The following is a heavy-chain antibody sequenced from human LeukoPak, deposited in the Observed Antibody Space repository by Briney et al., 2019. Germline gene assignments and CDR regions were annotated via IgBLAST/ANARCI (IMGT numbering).Heavy chain of an antibody. Sequence: GGSLRLSCAASGFTFSSCAMSWVRQAPGKGLEWVSFISDSGDRTYYADSVKGRFTISRDNSKNTLYLQMNSLRAEDTALYYCAKDLSGGGYGDYSDYWGQAVLVTVYS. CDR3: AKDLSGGGYGDYSDY. J-gene: IGHJ4*02. CDR1: GFTFSSCA. D-gene: IGHD6-19*01. CDR2: ISDSGDRT. V-gene: IGHV3-23*01.